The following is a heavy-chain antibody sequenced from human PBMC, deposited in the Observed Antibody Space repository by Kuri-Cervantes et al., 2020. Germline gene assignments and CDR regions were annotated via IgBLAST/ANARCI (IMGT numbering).Heavy chain of an antibody. J-gene: IGHJ6*02. Sequence: ASVKVSCKASGYTFTSYDINWVRQATGQGLEWMGWMNPNSGNTGYAQKFQGRVTMTRNISISTAYMELSSLRSEDTAVYYCARGGDIVGATTGTYYYYGMDVWGQGTTVTVSS. D-gene: IGHD1-26*01. V-gene: IGHV1-8*01. CDR2: MNPNSGNT. CDR3: ARGGDIVGATTGTYYYYGMDV. CDR1: GYTFTSYD.